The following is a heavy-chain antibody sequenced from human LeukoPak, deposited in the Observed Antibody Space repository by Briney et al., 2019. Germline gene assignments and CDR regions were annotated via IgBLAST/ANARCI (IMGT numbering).Heavy chain of an antibody. CDR1: GFIFSSYT. V-gene: IGHV3-30-3*01. D-gene: IGHD3-22*01. CDR3: AKGHSRGYYYFDC. CDR2: ISYDGSNK. J-gene: IGHJ4*02. Sequence: GGSLRLSCAASGFIFSSYTMHWVRQAPGKGLEWVAVISYDGSNKYYADSVKGRFTISRDNSKNTLYLQMNSLRVEDTAVYYCAKGHSRGYYYFDCWGQGTLVTVSS.